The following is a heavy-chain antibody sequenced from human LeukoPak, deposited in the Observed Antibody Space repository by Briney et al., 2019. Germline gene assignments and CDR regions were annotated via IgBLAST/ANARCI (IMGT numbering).Heavy chain of an antibody. CDR2: ISSSGRTT. V-gene: IGHV3-48*03. CDR1: GFTFSSYE. D-gene: IGHD3-22*01. J-gene: IGHJ4*02. CDR3: AKYQNYYDSSGYSSDY. Sequence: GGSLRLSCAASGFTFSSYEMNWVRQAPGKGLEWISYISSSGRTTHYADSVKGRFTISRDNSKNTLYLQMNSLRAEDTAVYYCAKYQNYYDSSGYSSDYWGQGTLVTVSS.